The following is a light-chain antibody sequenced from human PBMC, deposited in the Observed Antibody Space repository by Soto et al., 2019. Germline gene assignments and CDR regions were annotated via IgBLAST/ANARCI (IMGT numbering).Light chain of an antibody. Sequence: EIVLTQSPATLSLSPGERATLSCRASQSVDSYLAWYQQKPGQAPRLLIYDASNRAAGIPDRFSGSGSGTDFTLTISRLEPEDFAVYYCQQYGSSPRTFGQGTKVDIK. J-gene: IGKJ1*01. CDR1: QSVDSY. V-gene: IGKV3-20*01. CDR2: DAS. CDR3: QQYGSSPRT.